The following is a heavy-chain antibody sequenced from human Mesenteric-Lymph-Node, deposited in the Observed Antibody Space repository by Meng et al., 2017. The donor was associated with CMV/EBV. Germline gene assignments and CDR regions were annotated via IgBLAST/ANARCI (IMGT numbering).Heavy chain of an antibody. D-gene: IGHD2-2*01. V-gene: IGHV3-74*01. Sequence: GESLKISCVVSGLTFSNYYMHWVRQTPGKGLVWVSRIRGDGSDISYGDSVKGRFTISRDNAKNTLFLQMDSLRAEDTAVYYCARERVCGIPAAACNWFDPWGQGTLVTVSS. CDR3: ARERVCGIPAAACNWFDP. CDR1: GLTFSNYY. J-gene: IGHJ5*02. CDR2: IRGDGSDI.